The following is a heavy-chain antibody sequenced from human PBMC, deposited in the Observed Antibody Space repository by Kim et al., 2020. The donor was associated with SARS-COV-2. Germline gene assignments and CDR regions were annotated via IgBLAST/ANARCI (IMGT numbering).Heavy chain of an antibody. D-gene: IGHD1-1*01. CDR2: ISGSGGNT. CDR1: GFTFSSYA. CDR3: AKDSLSQLPRCYVDY. Sequence: GGSLRLSCAASGFTFSSYAMNWVRQAPGKGLEWVSAISGSGGNTYYTDSVKGRVTISRDNSKNTLYLQMNSLRAEDTAVYYCAKDSLSQLPRCYVDYWGQGSLLPVSS. J-gene: IGHJ4*02. V-gene: IGHV3-23*01.